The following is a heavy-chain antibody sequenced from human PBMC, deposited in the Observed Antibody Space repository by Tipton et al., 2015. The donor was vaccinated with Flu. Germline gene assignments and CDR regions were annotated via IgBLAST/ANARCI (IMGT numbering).Heavy chain of an antibody. V-gene: IGHV4-38-2*02. D-gene: IGHD6-13*01. CDR3: ARDPNSSSWSPP. Sequence: LSCTVSGYSISSGYYWGWIRQPPGKGLGWIGSIYHSGSTYYNPSLKSRVTISVDTSKNQFSLKLSSVTAADTAVYYCARDPNSSSWSPPWGQGTLVTVSS. J-gene: IGHJ5*02. CDR1: GYSISSGYY. CDR2: IYHSGST.